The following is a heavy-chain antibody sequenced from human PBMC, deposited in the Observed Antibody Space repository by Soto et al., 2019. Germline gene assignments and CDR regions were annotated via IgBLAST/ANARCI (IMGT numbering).Heavy chain of an antibody. J-gene: IGHJ6*02. V-gene: IGHV3-21*01. CDR1: GFTFSSYS. CDR3: ARDPEYYAILTGFGMDV. D-gene: IGHD3-9*01. CDR2: ISSSSSYI. Sequence: GGSLRLSCAAPGFTFSSYSMNWVRQAPGKGLEWVSSISSSSSYIYYADSVKGLFTISRDHAKNSLYLQMNSLRAEDTAVYSCARDPEYYAILTGFGMDVWGQVTTVTFSS.